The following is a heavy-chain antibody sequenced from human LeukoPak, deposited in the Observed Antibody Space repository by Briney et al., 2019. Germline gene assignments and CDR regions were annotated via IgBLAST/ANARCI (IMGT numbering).Heavy chain of an antibody. J-gene: IGHJ4*02. CDR2: IKQDGSEK. D-gene: IGHD3-22*01. CDR1: GFTFNNYW. CDR3: ARGPYYYDSSGYYLTP. Sequence: GGSLRLSCAASGFTFNNYWMSWVRQAPGKGLEWVANIKQDGSEKFYVDSMKGRFTISRDNAKNSLYLQMNSLRAEDTAVYYCARGPYYYDSSGYYLTPWGQGTLVTVSS. V-gene: IGHV3-7*01.